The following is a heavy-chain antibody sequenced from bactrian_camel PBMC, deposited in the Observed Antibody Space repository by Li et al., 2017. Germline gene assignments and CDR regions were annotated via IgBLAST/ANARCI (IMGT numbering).Heavy chain of an antibody. CDR3: AAGQGVGWCLDVIRVGAEADFDY. D-gene: IGHD5*01. CDR2: IDANGRT. Sequence: PLVESGGGSVQAGESLKLSCKAGRYVSREHSMGWARRAPGKSREGIASIDANGRTKYADFVKGRFSISRDNADNTLYLQMNSLKPEDTATYYCAAGQGVGWCLDVIRVGAEADFDYWGHGTQVTVS. CDR1: RYVSREHS. J-gene: IGHJ6*01. V-gene: IGHV3S53*01.